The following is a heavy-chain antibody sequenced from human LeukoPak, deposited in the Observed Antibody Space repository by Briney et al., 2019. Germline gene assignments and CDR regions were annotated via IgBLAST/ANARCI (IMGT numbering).Heavy chain of an antibody. CDR3: ARGWDTAMVEYYFDY. V-gene: IGHV1-46*01. J-gene: IGHJ4*02. D-gene: IGHD5-18*01. Sequence: ASVKVSFKASGYTFTSYYMHWVRQAPGQGLEWMGIINPSGGSTSYAQKFQGRATMTRDTSTSTVYMELSSLRSEDTAVYYCARGWDTAMVEYYFDYWGQGTLVTVSS. CDR1: GYTFTSYY. CDR2: INPSGGST.